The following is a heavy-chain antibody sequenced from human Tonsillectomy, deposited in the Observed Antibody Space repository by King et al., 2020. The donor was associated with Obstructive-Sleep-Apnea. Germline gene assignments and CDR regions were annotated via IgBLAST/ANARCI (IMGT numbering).Heavy chain of an antibody. Sequence: VQLPESGPGLVKPSQTLSLTCTVSGGCISSGGYYWSWIRPHPGKGLEWIGYIYYSGSTYYNPSLKSRVTISVDTSKNQFSLKLSSVTAADTAVYYCAREQLYDILTGPLGYWGQGTLVTVSS. J-gene: IGHJ4*02. CDR3: AREQLYDILTGPLGY. CDR1: GGCISSGGYY. CDR2: IYYSGST. V-gene: IGHV4-31*03. D-gene: IGHD3-9*01.